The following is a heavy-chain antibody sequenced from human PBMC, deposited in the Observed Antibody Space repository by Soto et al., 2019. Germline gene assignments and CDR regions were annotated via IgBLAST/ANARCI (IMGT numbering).Heavy chain of an antibody. J-gene: IGHJ4*02. V-gene: IGHV3-53*01. CDR2: IYDDGRT. D-gene: IGHD6-19*01. CDR3: ASGGPYSSGCLDY. Sequence: GGSLRLSCAASGFIVSSRYMSWVRQAPGKGLEWVSVIYDDGRTDYTDSVKGRFIISRDNSRNTLYLQMDSLRAEDTAVYYCASGGPYSSGCLDYWGRGTQVTVSS. CDR1: GFIVSSRY.